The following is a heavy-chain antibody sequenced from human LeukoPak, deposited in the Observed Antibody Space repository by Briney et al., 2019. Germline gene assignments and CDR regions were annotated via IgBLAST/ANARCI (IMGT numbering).Heavy chain of an antibody. V-gene: IGHV3-53*01. D-gene: IGHD3-9*01. J-gene: IGHJ3*02. CDR2: IYSGGTT. CDR3: AKEAIRAFDI. Sequence: GGSLRLSCAASGFTVTNSYMSWVRQAPGKGLEWASVIYSGGTTYYADSVKGRFTISRDNSKNTLYLQMNSLRAEDTAVYYCAKEAIRAFDIWGQGTMVTVSS. CDR1: GFTVTNSY.